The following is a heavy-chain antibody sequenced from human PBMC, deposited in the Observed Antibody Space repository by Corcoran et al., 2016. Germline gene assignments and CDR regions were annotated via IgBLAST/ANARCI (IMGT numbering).Heavy chain of an antibody. D-gene: IGHD6-19*01. J-gene: IGHJ4*02. Sequence: QVQLVQSGAEVKKPGASVKVSCKASGYTFTSYAMHWVRQAPGQRLEWMGWINAGNGNTKYSQKFQGRVTITRDTSASTAYMELSSLRSEDTAVYYGARDVEGIAVAGTPLYYFDYWGQGTLVTVSS. CDR1: GYTFTSYA. CDR3: ARDVEGIAVAGTPLYYFDY. CDR2: INAGNGNT. V-gene: IGHV1-3*01.